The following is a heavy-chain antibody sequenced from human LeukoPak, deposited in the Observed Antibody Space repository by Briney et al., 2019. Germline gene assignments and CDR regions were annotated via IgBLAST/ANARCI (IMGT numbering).Heavy chain of an antibody. J-gene: IGHJ3*02. CDR2: ISYDGSNK. CDR1: GFTFCSYA. V-gene: IGHV3-30-3*01. Sequence: PGGSLRLSCAASGFTFCSYAMHWVRQAPGKGLEWVAVISYDGSNKYYADSVKGRFTISRDNSKNTLYLQMNSLRAEDTAVYYCARGEHIVVVIAGVDIWGQGTMVTVSS. D-gene: IGHD2-21*01. CDR3: ARGEHIVVVIAGVDI.